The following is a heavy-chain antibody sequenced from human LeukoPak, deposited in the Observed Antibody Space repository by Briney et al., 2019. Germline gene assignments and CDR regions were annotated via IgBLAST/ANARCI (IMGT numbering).Heavy chain of an antibody. Sequence: GGSLRLSCAASGFTFSSYWMSWVRQAPGKGLEWVGNIKQDGSEKYYVDSVKGRFTISRDNAKNSLYLQMNSLRAEDTAVYYCARTGIAAAGPPIGNHWGQGTLVTVSS. CDR1: GFTFSSYW. CDR3: ARTGIAAAGPPIGNH. V-gene: IGHV3-7*01. CDR2: IKQDGSEK. D-gene: IGHD6-13*01. J-gene: IGHJ5*02.